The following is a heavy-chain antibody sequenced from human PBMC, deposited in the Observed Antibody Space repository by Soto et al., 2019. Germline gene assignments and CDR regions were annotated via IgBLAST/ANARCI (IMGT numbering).Heavy chain of an antibody. Sequence: ASVQVSCKASGYPFTSYYIHWVRQAPGQGLEWMGIINPSGDSTTYAQKFRGRVTMTRDTSTSTVYMELSRLRSDDTAVYYCEIEARRTCSSRVAFDDWGPGTLVTVFS. CDR2: INPSGDST. J-gene: IGHJ4*02. D-gene: IGHD6-13*01. V-gene: IGHV1-46*01. CDR1: GYPFTSYY. CDR3: EIEARRTCSSRVAFDD.